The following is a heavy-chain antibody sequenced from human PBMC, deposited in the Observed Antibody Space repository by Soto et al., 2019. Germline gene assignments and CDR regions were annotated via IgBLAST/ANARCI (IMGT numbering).Heavy chain of an antibody. J-gene: IGHJ4*02. D-gene: IGHD1-26*01. CDR2: ISGSGGST. CDR1: RFTFSSYA. CDR3: AKRNSGSFSNPFDY. V-gene: IGHV3-23*01. Sequence: GSLRFSCAASRFTFSSYAMSWVRQAPGKGLEWVSGISGSGGSTYYADSVKGRFTISRDNSKNTLYLQMNSLRAEDTAVYYCAKRNSGSFSNPFDYWGQGTLVTV.